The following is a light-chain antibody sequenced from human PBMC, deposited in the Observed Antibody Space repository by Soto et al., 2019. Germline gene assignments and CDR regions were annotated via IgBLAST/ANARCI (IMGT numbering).Light chain of an antibody. V-gene: IGKV3-20*01. CDR2: GAS. CDR1: QSVSSSY. CDR3: QRYGGSPLYT. Sequence: EIVLTQSPGTLSLSPGERATLSCRASQSVSSSYLGWYQQKPGQAPRLLIYGASSRATGIPDRFSGSGSGTDSTLTISRLEPEDFAVYYCQRYGGSPLYTFGQGTKLEIK. J-gene: IGKJ2*01.